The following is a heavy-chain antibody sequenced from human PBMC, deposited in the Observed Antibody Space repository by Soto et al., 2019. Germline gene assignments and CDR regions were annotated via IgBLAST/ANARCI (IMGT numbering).Heavy chain of an antibody. CDR2: IYYSGST. D-gene: IGHD3-10*01. Sequence: PSETLSLTCTVSGGSISSSSYYWGWIRQPPGKGLEWIGSIYYSGSTYYNPSLKSRVTISVDTSKNQFSLKLSSVTAADTAVYYCVRLNYYGSGGSPKGGYGMDVWGQGTTVTVSS. CDR1: GGSISSSSYY. CDR3: VRLNYYGSGGSPKGGYGMDV. J-gene: IGHJ6*02. V-gene: IGHV4-39*01.